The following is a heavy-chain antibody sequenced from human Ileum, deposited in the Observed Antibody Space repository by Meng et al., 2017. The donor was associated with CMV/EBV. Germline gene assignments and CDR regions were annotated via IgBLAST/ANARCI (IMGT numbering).Heavy chain of an antibody. J-gene: IGHJ6*02. Sequence: ASVKVSCKASGSTFTSYYMHWVRQAPGQGLEWIGIIKPSGGSTSYAQKFQGRVTMTRDTSTSTVYMDLGSLRSEDTSVYYCAREGHYDFWSGTPVGMDVWGQGTTVTVSS. CDR1: GSTFTSYY. V-gene: IGHV1-46*01. CDR2: IKPSGGST. CDR3: AREGHYDFWSGTPVGMDV. D-gene: IGHD3-3*01.